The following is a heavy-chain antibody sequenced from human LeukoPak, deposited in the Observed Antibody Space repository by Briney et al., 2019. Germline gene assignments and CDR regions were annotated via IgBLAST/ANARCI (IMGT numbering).Heavy chain of an antibody. Sequence: GASVKVSCKASGYTFTSYDINWVRQATGQGLEWMGWMNPNSGNTGYAQKFQGRVTMTRNTSISTAYMELSSLRSEDTAVYYCAKDGVGPYNAYYFDYWGQGTLVTVSS. D-gene: IGHD1-1*01. CDR3: AKDGVGPYNAYYFDY. V-gene: IGHV1-8*01. CDR1: GYTFTSYD. CDR2: MNPNSGNT. J-gene: IGHJ4*02.